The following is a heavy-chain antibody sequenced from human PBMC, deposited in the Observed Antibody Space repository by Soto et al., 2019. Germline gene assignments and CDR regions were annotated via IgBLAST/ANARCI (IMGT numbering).Heavy chain of an antibody. CDR1: GYTFTGYY. Sequence: QVQLVQSGAEVKKPGASVKVSCKASGYTFTGYYMHWVRQAPGLGLEWMGWINPNSGGTNYAQKFQGRVTMTRDTPISTPYMELRRLRPDDRAVYYCASEGPYYYDSSGYPSRAYYFDYWGQGTLVTVSS. V-gene: IGHV1-2*02. J-gene: IGHJ4*02. D-gene: IGHD3-22*01. CDR3: ASEGPYYYDSSGYPSRAYYFDY. CDR2: INPNSGGT.